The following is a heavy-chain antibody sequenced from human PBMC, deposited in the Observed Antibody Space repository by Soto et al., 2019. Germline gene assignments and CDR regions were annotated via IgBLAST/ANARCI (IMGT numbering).Heavy chain of an antibody. J-gene: IGHJ4*02. CDR2: MNPNSGDT. D-gene: IGHD6-13*01. V-gene: IGHV1-8*01. Sequence: ASVKVSCKASGYTFTSYDINWVRQATGQGLEWMGWMNPNSGDTGYAQKFQGRVTMTRNTSISTAYMELSSLRSEDTAAYYCARGQRIAAADDYWGQGTLVTVSS. CDR3: ARGQRIAAADDY. CDR1: GYTFTSYD.